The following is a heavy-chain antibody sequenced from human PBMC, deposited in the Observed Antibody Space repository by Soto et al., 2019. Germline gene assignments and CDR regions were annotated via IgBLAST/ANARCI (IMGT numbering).Heavy chain of an antibody. V-gene: IGHV2-5*02. D-gene: IGHD3-9*01. Sequence: QITLTESGPTLVKPTQTLTLTCTFSGISLTNSGVGVSWIRQPPGKALEWLAVIYWDDAKHFSPSQKSRLTITKDTSKKQVVLTMTNMDSVDTATYFCAQMDFDLYGMDVWGQGTTVIVSS. CDR1: GISLTNSGVG. CDR2: IYWDDAK. CDR3: AQMDFDLYGMDV. J-gene: IGHJ6*02.